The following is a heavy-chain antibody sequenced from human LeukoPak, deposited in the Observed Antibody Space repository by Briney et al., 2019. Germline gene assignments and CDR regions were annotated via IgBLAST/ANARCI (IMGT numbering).Heavy chain of an antibody. J-gene: IGHJ6*03. CDR1: GGSISSYY. Sequence: SETLSLTCTVSGGSISSYYWSWIRQPPGKGLEWIGSIYYSGSTYYNPSLKSRVTISVDTSKNQFSPKLSSVTAADTAVYYCARQGSVVPAGMSMDVWGKGTTVTISS. D-gene: IGHD2-2*01. CDR3: ARQGSVVPAGMSMDV. V-gene: IGHV4-59*05. CDR2: IYYSGST.